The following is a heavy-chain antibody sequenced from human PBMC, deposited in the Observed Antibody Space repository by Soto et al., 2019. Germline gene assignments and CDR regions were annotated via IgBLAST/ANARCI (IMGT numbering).Heavy chain of an antibody. Sequence: QVQLVESGGGVVQPGRSLRLSCAASGFTFSSYGMHWVRQAPGKGLEWVAVISYDGSNKYYADSVKGRFTISRDNSKNTLYLQMNSLRAEDTAVYYCAKDRKASSGYFSYYGMDVWGQGTTVTVSS. J-gene: IGHJ6*02. CDR1: GFTFSSYG. CDR2: ISYDGSNK. CDR3: AKDRKASSGYFSYYGMDV. D-gene: IGHD3-22*01. V-gene: IGHV3-30*18.